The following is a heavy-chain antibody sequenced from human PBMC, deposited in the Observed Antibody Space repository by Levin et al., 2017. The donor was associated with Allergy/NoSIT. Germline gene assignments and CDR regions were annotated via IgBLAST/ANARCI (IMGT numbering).Heavy chain of an antibody. D-gene: IGHD3/OR15-3a*01. Sequence: GESLKISCAASGFTVSSNYMSWVRQAPGKGLEWVSVIYSGGSTYYADSVKGRFTISRDNSKNTLYLQMNSLRAEDTAVYYCARDLDGYLYAFDIWGQGTMVTVSS. CDR1: GFTVSSNY. V-gene: IGHV3-53*01. CDR2: IYSGGST. J-gene: IGHJ3*02. CDR3: ARDLDGYLYAFDI.